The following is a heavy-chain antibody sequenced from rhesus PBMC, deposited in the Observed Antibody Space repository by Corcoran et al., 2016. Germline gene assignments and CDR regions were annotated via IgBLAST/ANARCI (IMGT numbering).Heavy chain of an antibody. CDR2: VDPEDGEA. CDR1: GYTFTDYS. V-gene: IGHV1-111*02. Sequence: EVQLVQSGAEVKQPGASVNIYCKASGYTFTDYSLPWVRQAPGKGLEWMGRVDPEDGEAIHAQKLQDRVTITADTSTDTAYMELSSLRSEDTAVYYCATTLVYAFDFWGQGLRVTVSS. J-gene: IGHJ3*01. CDR3: ATTLVYAFDF.